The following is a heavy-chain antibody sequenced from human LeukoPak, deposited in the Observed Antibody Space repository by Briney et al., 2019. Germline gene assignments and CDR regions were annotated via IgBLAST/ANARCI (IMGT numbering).Heavy chain of an antibody. V-gene: IGHV3-30*01. Sequence: PGRSLRLSCAASGFTFSSYAMHWVRQAPGKGLEWVAVISYDGSNKYYADSVKGRFTISRDNSKNTLYLQMNSLRAEDTAVYYYARPPYSSGWSYFDYWGQGTLVTVSS. CDR2: ISYDGSNK. CDR1: GFTFSSYA. J-gene: IGHJ4*02. D-gene: IGHD6-19*01. CDR3: ARPPYSSGWSYFDY.